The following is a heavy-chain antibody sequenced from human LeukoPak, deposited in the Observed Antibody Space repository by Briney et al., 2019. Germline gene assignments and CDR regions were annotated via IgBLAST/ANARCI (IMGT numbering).Heavy chain of an antibody. Sequence: ASVKVSCKASGYDFISYGVNWVRQAPGQGLEWMGWISAYNGNTNYAQKLQGRVAMTTDTSTSTAYMELRSLRSDDTAVYYCARDRRSSWVEPDYYYYMDVWGKGTTVTVSS. J-gene: IGHJ6*03. D-gene: IGHD6-13*01. CDR3: ARDRRSSWVEPDYYYYMDV. V-gene: IGHV1-18*01. CDR1: GYDFISYG. CDR2: ISAYNGNT.